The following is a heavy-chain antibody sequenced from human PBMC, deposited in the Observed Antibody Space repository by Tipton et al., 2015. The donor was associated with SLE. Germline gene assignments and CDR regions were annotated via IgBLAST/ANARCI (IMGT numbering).Heavy chain of an antibody. CDR2: IGADNGNT. J-gene: IGHJ4*02. Sequence: QSGAEVKKPGASVKVSCKASGYTLTNYGFNWVRQAPGQGLEWMGWIGADNGNTNYALKFQGRVTMTRDTSTNTAYMELRSLRSDDTAVYYCASGEKLELFDYWGQGTLVIVSS. V-gene: IGHV1-18*01. D-gene: IGHD1-7*01. CDR1: GYTLTNYG. CDR3: ASGEKLELFDY.